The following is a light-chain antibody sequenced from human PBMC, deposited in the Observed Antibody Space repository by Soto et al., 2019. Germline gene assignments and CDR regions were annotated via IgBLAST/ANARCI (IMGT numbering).Light chain of an antibody. CDR3: QQYYLYPLT. CDR1: QSINNW. V-gene: IGKV1-5*03. Sequence: DIQMTQSPSTLSASVGDRVTITCRASQSINNWLAWYQQKPGKAPNLLIYEASSLKTGVPSRFSGGASGTEFTLTISGLQPDDFTTYYCQQYYLYPLTFGGGTKVEI. CDR2: EAS. J-gene: IGKJ4*01.